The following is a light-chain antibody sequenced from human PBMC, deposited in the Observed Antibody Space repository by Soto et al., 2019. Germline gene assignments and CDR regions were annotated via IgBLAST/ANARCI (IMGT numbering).Light chain of an antibody. V-gene: IGKV3-20*01. J-gene: IGKJ4*01. CDR2: AAS. CDR3: QQYGTSPPD. Sequence: EIVLTQSPGTLSLSPGERATLSCRASQSVISTDLAWYKQKPGQAPRLLVYAASSRASGIPDRFSGSGSGTDFTLTISRLEPEDFAVYYCQQYGTSPPDFGGGTRVEI. CDR1: QSVISTD.